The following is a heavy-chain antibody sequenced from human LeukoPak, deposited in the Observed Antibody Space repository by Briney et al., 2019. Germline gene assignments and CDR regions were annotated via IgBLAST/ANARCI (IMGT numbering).Heavy chain of an antibody. V-gene: IGHV4-39*07. Sequence: LEWIGSIYYSGSTYYNPSLKSRVTISVDTSKNQSSLKLSSVTAADTAVYYCARCSGIAADPFDYCGQGTLVTVSS. CDR3: ARCSGIAADPFDY. J-gene: IGHJ4*02. D-gene: IGHD6-13*01. CDR2: IYYSGST.